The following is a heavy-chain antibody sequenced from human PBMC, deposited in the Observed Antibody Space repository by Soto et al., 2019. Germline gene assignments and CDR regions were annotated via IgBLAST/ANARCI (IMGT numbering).Heavy chain of an antibody. Sequence: GPGVKKPGASVRVSCRASGYRFTDYGVSWVRQAPGQGLEWMGWISAYSGNTHYAQKFQDRVTMTTDASTTTAYMELRSLTSDDTAVYYCARAATTFGVVTKIDFWGQGALVTVSS. D-gene: IGHD3-3*01. CDR2: ISAYSGNT. CDR3: ARAATTFGVVTKIDF. J-gene: IGHJ4*02. CDR1: GYRFTDYG. V-gene: IGHV1-18*04.